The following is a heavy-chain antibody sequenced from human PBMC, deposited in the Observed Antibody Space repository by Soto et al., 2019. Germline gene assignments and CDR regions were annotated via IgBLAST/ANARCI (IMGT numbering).Heavy chain of an antibody. CDR2: INIDGRST. J-gene: IGHJ3*02. Sequence: EVQLVESGGGLVQPGGALRLSCAASGFTFSSYWMHWVRQAPGEGLVWVSRINIDGRSTSHADSEKGRFTITRDNDKNTLYLQMNRLRAEDTAIYYCARFRVPIWGQGTIVTVST. CDR1: GFTFSSYW. D-gene: IGHD3-3*01. CDR3: ARFRVPI. V-gene: IGHV3-74*01.